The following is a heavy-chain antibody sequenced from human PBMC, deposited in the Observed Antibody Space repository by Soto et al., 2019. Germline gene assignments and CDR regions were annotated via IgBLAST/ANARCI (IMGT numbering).Heavy chain of an antibody. J-gene: IGHJ4*02. Sequence: QVQLQESGPGLVKPSQTLSLTCTVSGGSISSGGYYWSWIRQHPGKGLEWIGYIYYSGSTYYNPSLKSRVTIAVDTSKNQCSLKLSSVTAADTAVYYCARFSRYGEQAPDYWGQGTLVTVSS. CDR2: IYYSGST. CDR3: ARFSRYGEQAPDY. CDR1: GGSISSGGYY. D-gene: IGHD4-17*01. V-gene: IGHV4-31*03.